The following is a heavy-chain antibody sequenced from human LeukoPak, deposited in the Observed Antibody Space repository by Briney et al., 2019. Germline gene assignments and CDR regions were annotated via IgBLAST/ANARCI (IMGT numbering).Heavy chain of an antibody. D-gene: IGHD6-6*01. V-gene: IGHV1-18*01. CDR2: ISAYNGNT. CDR3: ARTSSIAARPSFDY. J-gene: IGHJ4*02. CDR1: GDTFSSHA. Sequence: ASVKVSCKASGDTFSSHAITWVRQAPGQGLEWMGWISAYNGNTNYAQKLQGRVTMTTDTSTSTAYMELRSLRSDDTAVYYCARTSSIAARPSFDYWGQGTLVTVSS.